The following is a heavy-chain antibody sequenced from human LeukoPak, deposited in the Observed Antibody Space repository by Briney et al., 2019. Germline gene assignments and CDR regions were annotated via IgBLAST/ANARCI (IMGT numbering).Heavy chain of an antibody. Sequence: SETLSLTCTVSGGSISSYYWCWIRQPAGKGLEWIGRIYTSGSTNYNPSLKSRVTMSVDTSKNQFSLKLSSVTAADTAVYYCARDSASVANYGMDVWGQGTTVTVSS. CDR2: IYTSGST. D-gene: IGHD3-10*01. V-gene: IGHV4-4*07. CDR3: ARDSASVANYGMDV. CDR1: GGSISSYY. J-gene: IGHJ6*02.